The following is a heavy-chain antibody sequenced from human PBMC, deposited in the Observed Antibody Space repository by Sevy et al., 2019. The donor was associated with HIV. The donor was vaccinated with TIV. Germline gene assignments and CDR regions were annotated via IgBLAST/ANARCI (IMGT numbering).Heavy chain of an antibody. J-gene: IGHJ3*01. D-gene: IGHD2-15*01. Sequence: GGSLRLSCAVSGFTFSSYGMHWVRQAPGKGLEWLAVVSYDGSHKYYGESVKGRFTISRDNSKNTVSLQMNSLRDEDTAVYYCAKGSRATGSAFDVWGQGTIVTVSS. V-gene: IGHV3-30*18. CDR3: AKGSRATGSAFDV. CDR2: VSYDGSHK. CDR1: GFTFSSYG.